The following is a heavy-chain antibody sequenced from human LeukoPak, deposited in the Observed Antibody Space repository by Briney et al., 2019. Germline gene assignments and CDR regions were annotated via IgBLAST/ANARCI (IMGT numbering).Heavy chain of an antibody. CDR1: GFKFSNYE. CDR3: ARGPGSLAFDI. CDR2: ISSSDSTI. J-gene: IGHJ3*02. V-gene: IGHV3-48*03. Sequence: PGGSLRLSCVASGFKFSNYEMNWVRQAPGKGLEWVSYISSSDSTIYYADSVKGRFTISRDNAKDSLFLQMSSLRVDDTAVYYCARGPGSLAFDIWGQGTMVTVSS. D-gene: IGHD3-10*01.